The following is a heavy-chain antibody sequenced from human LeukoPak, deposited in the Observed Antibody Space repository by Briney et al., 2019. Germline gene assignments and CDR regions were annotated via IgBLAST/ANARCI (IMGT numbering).Heavy chain of an antibody. V-gene: IGHV4-59*08. CDR1: GGSLKNYY. J-gene: IGHJ4*02. CDR2: IYSTGIT. D-gene: IGHD6-13*01. CDR3: ARHALTSSSWYPDYFDY. Sequence: TSETLSLTCSVSGGSLKNYYWSWIRQPPGKGLEWFGHIYSTGITNYNPSLRSRLAISVDTSKNQFSLKLSSVTAADTAVYYCARHALTSSSWYPDYFDYWGQGTLVTVSS.